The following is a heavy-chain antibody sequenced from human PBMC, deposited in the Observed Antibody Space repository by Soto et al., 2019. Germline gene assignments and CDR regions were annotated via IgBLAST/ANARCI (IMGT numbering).Heavy chain of an antibody. V-gene: IGHV4-38-2*01. D-gene: IGHD2-2*01. CDR1: GYSISSGYY. Sequence: SETLSLTCAVSGYSISSGYYWGWIRQPPGKGLEWIGSIYHSGSTYYNPSLKSRVTISVDTSKNQFSLKLSSVTATDTAVYYCGVVPAATGDYWGQGTLVTVSS. CDR2: IYHSGST. CDR3: GVVPAATGDY. J-gene: IGHJ4*02.